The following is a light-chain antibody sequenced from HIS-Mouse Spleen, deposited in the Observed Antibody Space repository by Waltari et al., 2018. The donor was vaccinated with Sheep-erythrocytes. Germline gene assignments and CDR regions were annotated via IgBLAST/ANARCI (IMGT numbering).Light chain of an antibody. V-gene: IGLV1-44*01. Sequence: QSVLTQPPSASGTPGQRVTISCSGSRSNIGSNTVTWYQQLPVTAPKLLIYSNNQRPSGVPDRFSGSKSGTSASLAISGLQSEDEADYYCAAWDDSLNGPVFGGGTKLTVL. CDR2: SNN. CDR3: AAWDDSLNGPV. CDR1: RSNIGSNT. J-gene: IGLJ3*02.